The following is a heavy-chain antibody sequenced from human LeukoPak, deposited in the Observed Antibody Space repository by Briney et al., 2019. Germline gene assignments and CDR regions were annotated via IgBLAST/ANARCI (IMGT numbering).Heavy chain of an antibody. V-gene: IGHV3-9*01. Sequence: GRSLRLSCAASGFTFDDYAMHWVRQAPGKGLEQVSGISWNSGSIGYADSVKGRFTISRDNAKNSLYLQMNSLRAEDTALYYCAKGDQDGDFDYWGQGTLVTVSS. CDR2: ISWNSGSI. J-gene: IGHJ4*02. CDR3: AKGDQDGDFDY. CDR1: GFTFDDYA. D-gene: IGHD2-2*01.